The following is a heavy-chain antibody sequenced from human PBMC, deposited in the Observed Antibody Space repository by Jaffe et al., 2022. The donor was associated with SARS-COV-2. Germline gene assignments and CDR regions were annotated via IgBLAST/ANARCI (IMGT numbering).Heavy chain of an antibody. J-gene: IGHJ4*02. CDR1: GFTFSSYA. Sequence: EVQLVESGGGLVQPGGSLRLSCAASGFTFSSYAMSWVRQAPGKGLEWVSAFSGSGDNTYYADSVKGRFTISRDNSKDTLSLQMNSLRAEDTAVYYCAKPGGIYGAEGFDLENWGQGTLVTVSS. CDR3: AKPGGIYGAEGFDLEN. V-gene: IGHV3-23*04. CDR2: FSGSGDNT. D-gene: IGHD1-26*01.